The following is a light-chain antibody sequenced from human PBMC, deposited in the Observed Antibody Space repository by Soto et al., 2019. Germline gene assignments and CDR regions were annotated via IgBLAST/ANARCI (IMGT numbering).Light chain of an antibody. CDR1: QSVSKY. J-gene: IGKJ1*01. CDR2: GAS. CDR3: QQYGYSPHT. V-gene: IGKV3-20*01. Sequence: EIVLPQSPGTLALSPGEGATLSCRASQSVSKYLAWYQQKPGQAPRLLIYGASSRATGIPDSFSGSGSGTDFTLTISRLEPEDFAVDYCQQYGYSPHTFGQGT.